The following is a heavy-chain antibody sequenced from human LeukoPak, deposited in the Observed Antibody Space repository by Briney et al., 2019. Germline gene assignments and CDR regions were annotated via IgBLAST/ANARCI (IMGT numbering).Heavy chain of an antibody. J-gene: IGHJ5*02. Sequence: GGSLRLSCAASGFTFDDYGMSWVRQAPGKGLEWVSAISGSGGSTYYADSVKGRFTISRDNSKNTLYLLMNSLRAEDTAIYYCAKDGIDPWGQGTLVTVSS. CDR2: ISGSGGST. V-gene: IGHV3-23*01. CDR1: GFTFDDYG. CDR3: AKDGIDP.